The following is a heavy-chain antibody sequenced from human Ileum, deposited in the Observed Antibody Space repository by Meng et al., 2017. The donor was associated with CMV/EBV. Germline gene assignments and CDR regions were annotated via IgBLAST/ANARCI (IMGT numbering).Heavy chain of an antibody. D-gene: IGHD3-22*01. CDR2: FRRKSDGGTT. J-gene: IGHJ4*02. V-gene: IGHV3-15*01. Sequence: GGSLRLSCAASGFIFSDAWMNWVRQAPGKGTEWVGLFRRKSDGGTTDYAASVKGRFTMSRDDSKNMLYLHMNSLETDDTAVYYCTTDLPRSSGYSNDYWGQGTLVTVSS. CDR3: TTDLPRSSGYSNDY. CDR1: GFIFSDAW.